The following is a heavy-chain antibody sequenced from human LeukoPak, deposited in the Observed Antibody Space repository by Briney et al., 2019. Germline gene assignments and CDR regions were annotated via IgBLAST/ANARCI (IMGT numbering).Heavy chain of an antibody. D-gene: IGHD3-3*01. CDR3: ARDRRVTIFGVDVFDY. J-gene: IGHJ4*02. CDR1: GFTFSSYA. CDR2: ISYDGSNK. V-gene: IGHV3-30-3*01. Sequence: GGSLRLSCAASGFTFSSYAMHWVRQAPGKGLEWVAVISYDGSNKYYADSVKGRFTISRGNSKNTLYLQMNSLRAEDTAVYYCARDRRVTIFGVDVFDYWGQGTLVTVSS.